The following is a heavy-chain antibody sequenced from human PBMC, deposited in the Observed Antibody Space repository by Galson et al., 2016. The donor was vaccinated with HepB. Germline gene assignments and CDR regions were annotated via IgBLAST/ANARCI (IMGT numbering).Heavy chain of an antibody. Sequence: SVKVSCKASGGTFSSYAISWVRQAPGQGLEWMGGIIPLFGTAKYAQTFQGRVTFTADESTSTAYMELSSLRSEDTAVYYCAREVVVAGSDDAFDMWGQGTMGALSS. V-gene: IGHV1-69*13. CDR2: IIPLFGTA. D-gene: IGHD2-15*01. CDR1: GGTFSSYA. J-gene: IGHJ3*02. CDR3: AREVVVAGSDDAFDM.